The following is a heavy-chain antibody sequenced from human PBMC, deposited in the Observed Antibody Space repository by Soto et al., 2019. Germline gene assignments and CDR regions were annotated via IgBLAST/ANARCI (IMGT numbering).Heavy chain of an antibody. CDR3: AKGPVAGMDGMDV. Sequence: PSQTLSLTCAISGDSVSSNSAAWNWIRQSPSRGLEWLGRTYYRSKWYNDYAVSVKSRITINPDTSKNQFSLQLNSVTPEDTAVNYCAKGPVAGMDGMDVWGQGTKLTVSS. CDR1: GDSVSSNSAA. J-gene: IGHJ6*02. CDR2: TYYRSKWYN. D-gene: IGHD6-19*01. V-gene: IGHV6-1*01.